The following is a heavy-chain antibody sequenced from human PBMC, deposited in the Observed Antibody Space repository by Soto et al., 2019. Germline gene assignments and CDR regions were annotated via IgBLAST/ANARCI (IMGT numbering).Heavy chain of an antibody. V-gene: IGHV1-2*06. CDR3: ARGVTTDCSTGVCPYHHHYDMDV. CDR1: GYTFTAYN. D-gene: IGHD1-26*01. J-gene: IGHJ6*02. CDR2: INPQSLCT. Sequence: QVQLMQSGAEVKKPGASVKVSCKSSGYTFTAYNIHWVRQAPGQSPEWLGRINPQSLCTHYSQNFKARLSLPTDRSISTAYMELWGLTSGDTALYYCARGVTTDCSTGVCPYHHHYDMDVWGQVTTVTVSS.